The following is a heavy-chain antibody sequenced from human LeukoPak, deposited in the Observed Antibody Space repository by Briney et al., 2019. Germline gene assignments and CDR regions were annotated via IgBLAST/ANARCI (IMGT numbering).Heavy chain of an antibody. CDR2: IYTSGST. Sequence: SETLSLTCTVSGGSISSYYWSWIRQPPGKGLELIGYIYTSGSTNYNPSLKSRVTISVDTSKNQFSLQLSSVTAADTAVYYCARHLYDFWSGHYYMDVWGKGTTVTVSS. CDR1: GGSISSYY. CDR3: ARHLYDFWSGHYYMDV. D-gene: IGHD3-3*01. V-gene: IGHV4-4*09. J-gene: IGHJ6*03.